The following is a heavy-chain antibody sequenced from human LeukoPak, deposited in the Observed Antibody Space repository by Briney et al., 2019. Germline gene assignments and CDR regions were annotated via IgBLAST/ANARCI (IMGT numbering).Heavy chain of an antibody. D-gene: IGHD3-16*01. CDR3: ARGVWGSYGSH. CDR2: INPTGTSS. V-gene: IGHV1-46*01. J-gene: IGHJ4*02. CDR1: GYTFTRHY. Sequence: CASVKVSCKSSGYTFTRHYLHWVRQAPGQGLEWVGLINPTGTSSWSAQKFQGRVTLTRDMSTSTDYMELSRLRSDDTAVYYCARGVWGSYGSHWGQGTLVTVSS.